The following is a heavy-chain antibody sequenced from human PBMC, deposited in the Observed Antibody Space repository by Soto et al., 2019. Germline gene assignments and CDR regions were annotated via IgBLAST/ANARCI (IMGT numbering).Heavy chain of an antibody. CDR2: IIPILNIA. CDR3: ARFRGSYGLDV. CDR1: GGTFSSYT. V-gene: IGHV1-69*02. D-gene: IGHD3-10*01. Sequence: QVQLVQSGAEVKKPGSSVKVSCKASGGTFSSYTISWVRQAPGQGLEWMGRIIPILNIAHYAQKFQGRVTITAEKSTSTAYMELSSLRPEDTAVYYCARFRGSYGLDVWGQGTTVTVSS. J-gene: IGHJ6*02.